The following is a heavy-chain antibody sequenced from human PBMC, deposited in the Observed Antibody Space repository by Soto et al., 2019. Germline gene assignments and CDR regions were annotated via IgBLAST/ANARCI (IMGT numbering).Heavy chain of an antibody. CDR3: ARESEDLTSNFHY. CDR2: ISSTTHYI. J-gene: IGHJ4*02. Sequence: PGGSLRLSCAASGFTFTRYSMNWVRQAPGKGLEWVSSISSTTHYIYYADSMRGRFTISRDNAKNAVYLEMNSLRAEDTAVYYCARESEDLTSNFHYWGQGTLVTVSS. CDR1: GFTFTRYS. V-gene: IGHV3-21*06.